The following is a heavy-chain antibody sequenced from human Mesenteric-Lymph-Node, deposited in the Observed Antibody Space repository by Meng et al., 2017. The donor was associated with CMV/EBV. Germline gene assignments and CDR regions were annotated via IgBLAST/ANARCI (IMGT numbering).Heavy chain of an antibody. V-gene: IGHV1-8*01. CDR3: ARSPFPGDY. D-gene: IGHD3-16*01. CDR1: GYTFTSYD. CDR2: MNPNSGNT. Sequence: ASVKVSCKASGYTFTSYDINWVRQAPGQGLEWMGWMNPNSGNTGYAQKFEGRVTMTRSTSISTAYMELSSLTSEDTAVYYCARSPFPGDYWSQGTLVTVSS. J-gene: IGHJ4*02.